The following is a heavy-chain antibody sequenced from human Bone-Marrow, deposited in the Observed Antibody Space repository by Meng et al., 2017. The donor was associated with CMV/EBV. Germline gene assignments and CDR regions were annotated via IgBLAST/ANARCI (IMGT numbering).Heavy chain of an antibody. CDR2: INPNSGGT. Sequence: ASVKVSCKASGYTFTGYYIHWVRQAPGQGLEWMGWINPNSGGTSYAQKFQGRVTMTRDTSISTAYMELSRLRSDDTAVYYCARDPSLRRFLEWLLDYWGQGPLVTFYS. V-gene: IGHV1-2*02. CDR1: GYTFTGYY. D-gene: IGHD3-3*01. J-gene: IGHJ4*02. CDR3: ARDPSLRRFLEWLLDY.